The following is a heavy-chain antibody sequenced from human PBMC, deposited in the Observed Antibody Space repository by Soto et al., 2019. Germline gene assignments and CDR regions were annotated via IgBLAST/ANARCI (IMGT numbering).Heavy chain of an antibody. J-gene: IGHJ5*02. V-gene: IGHV3-73*02. CDR1: GFAFSGSA. CDR2: IRSKGHNYAT. Sequence: EVQLVESGGGLVQPGGSLKLSCEASGFAFSGSAMYWVRQASGKGPEWVGRIRSKGHNYATEFAASVKGRFTISRDDSKNTAYLQMNSLQTEDTAVYYCTRDLFSYDYSGILWFDPWGQGTLVTVSS. CDR3: TRDLFSYDYSGILWFDP. D-gene: IGHD3-16*01.